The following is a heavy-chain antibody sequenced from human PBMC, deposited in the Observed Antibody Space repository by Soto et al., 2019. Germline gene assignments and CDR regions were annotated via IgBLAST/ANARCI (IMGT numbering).Heavy chain of an antibody. CDR1: RGTFTNYA. CDR3: ARDRAGYYSHSVY. V-gene: IGHV1-69*01. Sequence: QVYLVQSGAEVKKPGSSVKVSCKALRGTFTNYAFSWVRQAPGQGLEWMGGIMPFFGSGNYAQKFQGRINITAEESTSSVYLELTSLRSEDTAVYYCARDRAGYYSHSVYWGQGTLVTVSS. D-gene: IGHD3-22*01. J-gene: IGHJ4*02. CDR2: IMPFFGSG.